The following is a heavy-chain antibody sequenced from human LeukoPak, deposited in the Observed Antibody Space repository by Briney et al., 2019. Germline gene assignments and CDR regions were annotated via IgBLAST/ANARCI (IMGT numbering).Heavy chain of an antibody. J-gene: IGHJ4*02. D-gene: IGHD6-13*01. CDR1: GFTFSSYW. Sequence: PGGSLRLSCAASGFTFSSYWMHWVRQAPGKGLVWVSRINSDGSSTSYADSVKGRFTISRDNAKNTLYLQMNSLRAEDTAVYYCSYSCSWFYFDYWGQGTLVTVSS. CDR3: SYSCSWFYFDY. CDR2: INSDGSST. V-gene: IGHV3-74*01.